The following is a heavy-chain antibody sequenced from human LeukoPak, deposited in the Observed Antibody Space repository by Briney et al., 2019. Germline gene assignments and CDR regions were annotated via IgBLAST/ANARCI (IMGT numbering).Heavy chain of an antibody. CDR1: GYTFTSYD. Sequence: ASVKVSCKASGYTFTSYDINWVRQATGQGLEWMGWMNPNRGNTGYAQKFQGRVTITRNTSISTAYMELSSLRSEDTAVYYCARGSEQLDAFDIWGQGTMVTVSS. D-gene: IGHD6-13*01. CDR2: MNPNRGNT. J-gene: IGHJ3*02. CDR3: ARGSEQLDAFDI. V-gene: IGHV1-8*03.